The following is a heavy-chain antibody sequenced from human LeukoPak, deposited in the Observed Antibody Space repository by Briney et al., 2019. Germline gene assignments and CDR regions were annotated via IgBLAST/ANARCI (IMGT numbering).Heavy chain of an antibody. V-gene: IGHV7-4-1*02. CDR3: AREAYRYYYDSSGYPDI. D-gene: IGHD3-22*01. CDR2: INTNTGNP. Sequence: ASVKVSCKASGYTFTSYAMNWVRQAPGQGLEWMGWINTNTGNPTYVQGFTGRFVFSLDTSVSTAYLQISSLKAEDTAVYYCAREAYRYYYDSSGYPDIWGQGTMVTVSS. CDR1: GYTFTSYA. J-gene: IGHJ3*02.